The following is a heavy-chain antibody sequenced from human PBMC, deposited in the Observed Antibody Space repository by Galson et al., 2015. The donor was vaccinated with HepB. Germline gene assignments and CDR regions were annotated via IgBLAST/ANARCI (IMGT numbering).Heavy chain of an antibody. J-gene: IGHJ3*02. Sequence: SLRLSCAASGFTFSDHYMDWVRQAPGKGLEWLGRTRTKPRGYSTEYAASVKGRFTISRDDSMNSLYLQTDSLKTEDTAVYYCARVTIGTFVLDIWGQGTVVTVSS. V-gene: IGHV3-72*01. D-gene: IGHD3-16*01. CDR2: TRTKPRGYST. CDR1: GFTFSDHY. CDR3: ARVTIGTFVLDI.